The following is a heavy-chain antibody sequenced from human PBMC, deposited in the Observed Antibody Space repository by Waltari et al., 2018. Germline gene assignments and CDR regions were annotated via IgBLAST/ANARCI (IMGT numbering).Heavy chain of an antibody. Sequence: EVQLVESGGGLIQPGGSLRLSCVASGVSVDNIHMSWVRRAPGKGLEWVSVLYSGGYLEYADSVKGRFTISRDTSTNTLYLRMNSLRADDTAVYFCARDLGWMDVWGQGTTVTVSS. J-gene: IGHJ6*02. D-gene: IGHD6-19*01. CDR2: LYSGGYL. V-gene: IGHV3-53*01. CDR3: ARDLGWMDV. CDR1: GVSVDNIH.